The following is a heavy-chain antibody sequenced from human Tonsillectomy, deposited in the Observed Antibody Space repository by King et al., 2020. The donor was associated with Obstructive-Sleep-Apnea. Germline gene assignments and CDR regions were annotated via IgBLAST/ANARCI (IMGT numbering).Heavy chain of an antibody. CDR2: INHSGST. Sequence: VQLQQWGAGLLKPSETLSLTCAVCGGSFSGYYWSWIRQPPGKGLEWIGEINHSGSTNYNPSLKSRVTISVDTSKNQFSLKLSSVTAADTAVYYCARAPGGYQLLGKRWFDPWGQGTLVTVSS. J-gene: IGHJ5*02. D-gene: IGHD2-2*01. CDR3: ARAPGGYQLLGKRWFDP. V-gene: IGHV4-34*01. CDR1: GGSFSGYY.